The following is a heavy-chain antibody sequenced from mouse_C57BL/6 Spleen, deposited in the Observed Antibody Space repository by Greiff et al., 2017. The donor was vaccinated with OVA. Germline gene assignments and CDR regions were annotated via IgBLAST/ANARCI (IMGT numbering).Heavy chain of an antibody. CDR1: GYTFTNYW. Sequence: QVQLKESGAELVRPGTSVKMSCKASGYTFTNYWIGWAKQRPGHGLEWIGDIYPGGGYTNYNEKFKGKATLTADKSSSTAYMQFSSLTSEDSAIYYCARENGNYEYYFDYWGQGTTLTVSS. J-gene: IGHJ2*01. CDR2: IYPGGGYT. CDR3: ARENGNYEYYFDY. V-gene: IGHV1-63*01. D-gene: IGHD2-1*01.